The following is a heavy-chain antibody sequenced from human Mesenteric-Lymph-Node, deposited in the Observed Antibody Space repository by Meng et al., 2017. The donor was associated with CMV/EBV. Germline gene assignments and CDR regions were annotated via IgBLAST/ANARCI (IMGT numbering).Heavy chain of an antibody. CDR1: GFTFSSYA. CDR2: ISYDGSNK. CDR3: IRAVAAYYYYYGMDV. J-gene: IGHJ6*02. V-gene: IGHV3-30-3*01. D-gene: IGHD6-19*01. Sequence: GGSLRLSCAASGFTFSSYAMHWVRQAPGKGLEWVAVISYDGSNKYYADSVKGRFTISRDNSKNTLYLQMNSLRAEDTAVYYCIRAVAAYYYYYGMDVWGQGTTVTVSS.